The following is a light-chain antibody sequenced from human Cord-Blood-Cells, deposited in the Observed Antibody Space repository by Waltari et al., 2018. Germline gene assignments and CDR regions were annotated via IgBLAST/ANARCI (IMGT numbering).Light chain of an antibody. CDR2: GAS. CDR1: QSVSSSY. CDR3: QQYGSSYT. V-gene: IGKV3-20*01. J-gene: IGKJ2*01. Sequence: EILFTQASGTLPLSPGERATRSCRASQSVSSSYLAWYKQNPGQAPSLLIYGASSRATGIQDRFSGSGSGTDFTLTISRLEPEDFAVYYCQQYGSSYTFDQGTKLEIK.